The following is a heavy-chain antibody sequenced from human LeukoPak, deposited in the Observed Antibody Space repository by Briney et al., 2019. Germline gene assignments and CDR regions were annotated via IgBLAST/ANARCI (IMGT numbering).Heavy chain of an antibody. V-gene: IGHV3-20*04. CDR2: INWNGGST. Sequence: PGGSLRLSCAASGFTFDDYGMSRVRQAPGKGLEWVSGINWNGGSTGYADSVKGRFTISRDNAKNSLYLQMNSLRAEDTAVYYCANRLSSSWYFRDLGGQGTLVTVSS. D-gene: IGHD6-13*01. J-gene: IGHJ4*02. CDR1: GFTFDDYG. CDR3: ANRLSSSWYFRDL.